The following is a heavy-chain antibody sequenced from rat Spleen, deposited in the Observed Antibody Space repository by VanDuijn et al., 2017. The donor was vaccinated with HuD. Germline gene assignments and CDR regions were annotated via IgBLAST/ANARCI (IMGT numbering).Heavy chain of an antibody. V-gene: IGHV2-45*01. CDR2: MWSGGST. Sequence: QVQLKESGPDLVQPSQTLSLTCTVSGFSLTSYNVHWVRQPTGKGLEWMGVMWSGGSTDYNSALKSRLSISRDTSKNQVFLKMNSLQSEDTTTYYCARAAPHYGVMDAWGQGASVTVSS. D-gene: IGHD1-2*01. CDR3: ARAAPHYGVMDA. J-gene: IGHJ4*01. CDR1: GFSLTSYN.